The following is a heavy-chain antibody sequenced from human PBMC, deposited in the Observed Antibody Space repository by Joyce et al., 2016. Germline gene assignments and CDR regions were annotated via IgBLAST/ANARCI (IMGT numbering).Heavy chain of an antibody. D-gene: IGHD3-22*01. CDR3: AKARENYYDRSGLDS. V-gene: IGHV3-30*18. J-gene: IGHJ4*02. Sequence: VQLVESGGGVIQPGGSLRVSCAASGFTFSIYGMHWVRQAPVKGLEWLDLISSDSTDQYYADSVKCRFTISRDNSKTTVSLQMNSLRADDTAVYYCAKARENYYDRSGLDSWGQGTLVIVSS. CDR2: ISSDSTDQ. CDR1: GFTFSIYG.